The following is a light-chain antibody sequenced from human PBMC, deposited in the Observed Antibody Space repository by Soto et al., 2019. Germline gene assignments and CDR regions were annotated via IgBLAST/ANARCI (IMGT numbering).Light chain of an antibody. CDR2: GNI. Sequence: QAVVTQPPSVSGAPGQRVTISCTGSSSNIGAGYDVHWYQQLPGTAPKLLIYGNINRPSGVPDRFSGSKSGTSASLAITGLQAEDEADYYCQSYDSSLSDWVFGTGTKLTVL. CDR3: QSYDSSLSDWV. J-gene: IGLJ1*01. CDR1: SSNIGAGYD. V-gene: IGLV1-40*01.